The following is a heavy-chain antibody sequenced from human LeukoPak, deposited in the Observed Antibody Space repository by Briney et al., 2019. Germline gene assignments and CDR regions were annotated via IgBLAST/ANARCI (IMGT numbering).Heavy chain of an antibody. D-gene: IGHD5-24*01. J-gene: IGHJ4*02. Sequence: GRSLRLSCAASGFAFSSYGMHWVRQAPGKGLEWVAVISYDGSNKYYADSVKGRFTISRDNSKNTLYLQMNSLRAEDTAVYYCAKDYFEMATITDYFDYWGQGTLVTVSS. CDR3: AKDYFEMATITDYFDY. V-gene: IGHV3-30*18. CDR2: ISYDGSNK. CDR1: GFAFSSYG.